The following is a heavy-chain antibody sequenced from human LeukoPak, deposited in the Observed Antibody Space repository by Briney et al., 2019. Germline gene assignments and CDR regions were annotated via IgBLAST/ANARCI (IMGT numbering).Heavy chain of an antibody. D-gene: IGHD3-10*01. V-gene: IGHV3-30*04. CDR2: ISYDGSNK. Sequence: GGSLTPSCAASGFTFSSYAMHWVRQAPGKGLEWVAVISYDGSNKYYADSVKGRFTSSRDNSKNTLYLQMNSLRAEDTAVYYCAREGPSLGYYYYMDVWGKGTTVTVSS. J-gene: IGHJ6*03. CDR1: GFTFSSYA. CDR3: AREGPSLGYYYYMDV.